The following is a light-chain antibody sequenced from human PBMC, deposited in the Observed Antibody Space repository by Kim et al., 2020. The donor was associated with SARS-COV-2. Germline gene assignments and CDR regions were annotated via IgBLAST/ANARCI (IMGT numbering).Light chain of an antibody. V-gene: IGKV1-5*03. CDR2: KAS. J-gene: IGKJ2*01. CDR1: SRW. CDR3: QQYSTYSGNT. Sequence: SRWLAWYQQKSGKAPKLLIYKASSLESGVPSRFSGSGSGTEFTLTISSLQPDDFATYYCQQYSTYSGNTFGQGTKLEI.